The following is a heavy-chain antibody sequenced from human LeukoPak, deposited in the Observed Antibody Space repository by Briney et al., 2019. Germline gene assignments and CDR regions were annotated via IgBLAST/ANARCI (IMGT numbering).Heavy chain of an antibody. V-gene: IGHV4-59*12. D-gene: IGHD2-2*01. CDR3: ARRGGYCSSTSCYGTRWFDP. CDR2: IYYSGDT. Sequence: PSETLSLTCTVSRGSISGYSWSWIRQSPGGGLEWIGYIYYSGDTAYNPSLRSRVTMSVDTSKNQFSLKLSSVTAADTAVYYCARRGGYCSSTSCYGTRWFDPWGQGTLVTVSS. CDR1: RGSISGYS. J-gene: IGHJ5*02.